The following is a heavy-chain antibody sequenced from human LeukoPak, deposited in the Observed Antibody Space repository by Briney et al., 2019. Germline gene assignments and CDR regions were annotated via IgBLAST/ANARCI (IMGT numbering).Heavy chain of an antibody. Sequence: SETLSLTCAVYGGSFSGYYWTWIRQPPGKGLEWIGEINHSGSTNYNPSLKSRVTISVDTSKNQFSLKLSSVTAADTAVYYRARSGELLRWFDPWGQGTLVTVSS. CDR2: INHSGST. J-gene: IGHJ5*02. D-gene: IGHD2-15*01. CDR3: ARSGELLRWFDP. V-gene: IGHV4-34*01. CDR1: GGSFSGYY.